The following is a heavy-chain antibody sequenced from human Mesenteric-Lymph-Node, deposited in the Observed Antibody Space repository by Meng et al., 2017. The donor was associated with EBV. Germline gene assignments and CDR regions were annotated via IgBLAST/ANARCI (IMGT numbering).Heavy chain of an antibody. CDR1: GGYCSDYY. CDR3: ARERLATRPGDY. D-gene: IGHD7-27*01. V-gene: IGHV4-34*01. J-gene: IGHJ4*02. CDR2: INHSGNT. Sequence: QVRVQHWGAGLLRPSETVILTGAVSGGYCSDYYWSWIRQTRRKGLGWIGDINHSGNTNYNPSLMSRVTFSVDTSKNQFSLTLTSVTAADTGVYYCARERLATRPGDYWGQGTLVTVSS.